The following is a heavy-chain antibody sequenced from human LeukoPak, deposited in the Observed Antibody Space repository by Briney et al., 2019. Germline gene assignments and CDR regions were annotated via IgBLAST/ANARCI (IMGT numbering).Heavy chain of an antibody. V-gene: IGHV3-74*01. CDR3: ANGLVV. CDR1: GFAFSSYW. J-gene: IGHJ4*02. CDR2: VSYDGSYT. Sequence: AGGSLRLSCAASGFAFSSYWIHWVRQAPGKGLVWVSRVSYDGSYTNYADSVKGRFTGSRDNAKNTAYLQMASLRVEDTAIYYCANGLVVWGQGTLVTVSS. D-gene: IGHD3/OR15-3a*01.